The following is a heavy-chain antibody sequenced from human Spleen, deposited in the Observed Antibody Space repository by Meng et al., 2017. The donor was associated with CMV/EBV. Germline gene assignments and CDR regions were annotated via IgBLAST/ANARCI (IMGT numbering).Heavy chain of an antibody. J-gene: IGHJ4*02. Sequence: NGSGYSFTSYWIGWVRQMPGKGLEWMGIIYPGDSDTRYSPSSQGQVTISADKSISTAYLQWSSLKASDTAMYYCALTTMVRGVMPSYWGQGTLVTVSS. CDR3: ALTTMVRGVMPSY. CDR1: GYSFTSYW. V-gene: IGHV5-51*01. CDR2: IYPGDSDT. D-gene: IGHD3-10*01.